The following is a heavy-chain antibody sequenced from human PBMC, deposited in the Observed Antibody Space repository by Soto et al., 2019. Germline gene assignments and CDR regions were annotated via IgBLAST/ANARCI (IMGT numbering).Heavy chain of an antibody. CDR1: GYTFTSYG. V-gene: IGHV1-18*01. Sequence: QVQLVQSGAEVKKPGASVKVSCKASGYTFTSYGISWVRQAPGQGLEWMGWISAYNGNTKYAQKLQGRVTVTTDTATSTAYMELRSLTSDDTAVYYCARDLTPGLVDHWGQGTLVTVSS. CDR3: ARDLTPGLVDH. J-gene: IGHJ4*02. D-gene: IGHD3-9*01. CDR2: ISAYNGNT.